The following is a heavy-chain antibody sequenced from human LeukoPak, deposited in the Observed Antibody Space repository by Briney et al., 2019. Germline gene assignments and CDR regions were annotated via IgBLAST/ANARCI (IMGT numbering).Heavy chain of an antibody. CDR2: FDSERGDT. CDR3: AIGNILVGATFRAFDI. Sequence: ASVKVSCKVSGYSVSGLSMHWVRQAPGKGLEWMGGFDSERGDTVYAQKFQGRVTMTEDTSTNTAYMDLSSLRSEDTAVYYCAIGNILVGATFRAFDIWGQGTMVAVSS. CDR1: GYSVSGLS. J-gene: IGHJ3*02. D-gene: IGHD1-26*01. V-gene: IGHV1-24*01.